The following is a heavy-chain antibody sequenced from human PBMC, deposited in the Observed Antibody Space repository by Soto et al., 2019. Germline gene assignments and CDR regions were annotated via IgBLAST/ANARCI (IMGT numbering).Heavy chain of an antibody. J-gene: IGHJ6*02. D-gene: IGHD3-3*01. CDR1: GFTFSSYA. Sequence: PGGSLRLSCAASGFTFSSYAMSWVRQAPGKGLEWVSAISGSGGSTYYADSVKGRFTISRDNSKNTLYLQMNSLRAEDTAVYYCAKTVPYDFWSGLHYGMDVWGQGTTVTVSS. CDR3: AKTVPYDFWSGLHYGMDV. V-gene: IGHV3-23*01. CDR2: ISGSGGST.